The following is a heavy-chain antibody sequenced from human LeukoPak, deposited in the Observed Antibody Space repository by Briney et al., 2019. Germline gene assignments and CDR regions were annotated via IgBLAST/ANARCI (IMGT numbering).Heavy chain of an antibody. J-gene: IGHJ4*02. V-gene: IGHV3-23*01. Sequence: AWALRLSCAAPGFTFSRSAMTWVRQGPGTGLEFLSPIFYSGGAPYYADPVKGRFTISRDNSKNTLYLQMNSLRAEDTALYYCAKDGLYYDGSEHVYYFDSWGQGTLVTVSS. CDR1: GFTFSRSA. CDR2: IFYSGGAP. D-gene: IGHD3-22*01. CDR3: AKDGLYYDGSEHVYYFDS.